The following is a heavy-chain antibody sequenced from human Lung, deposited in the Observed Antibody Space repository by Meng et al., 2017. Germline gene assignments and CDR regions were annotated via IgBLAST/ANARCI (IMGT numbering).Heavy chain of an antibody. D-gene: IGHD4-11*01. V-gene: IGHV4-34*01. CDR2: INHSGST. Sequence: QWQVQQWGGGLLKPSETLSLTCVVSGGSFSDYYWSWIRQPPGKGLEWIGEINHSGSTNYNPSLESRATISVDTSQNNLSLKLSSVTAADSAVYYCARGPTTMAHDFDYWGQGTLVTVSS. CDR1: GGSFSDYY. CDR3: ARGPTTMAHDFDY. J-gene: IGHJ4*02.